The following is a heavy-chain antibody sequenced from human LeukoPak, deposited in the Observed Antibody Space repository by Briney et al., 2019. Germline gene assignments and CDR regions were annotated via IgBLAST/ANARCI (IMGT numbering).Heavy chain of an antibody. Sequence: SETLSLTCAVSGGSISSGGYSWSWVRQPPGKGLEWIGYIYHSGSTYYNPSLKSRVTISVDRSKNQFSLKLSSVTAADTAVYYCARAPLYSSSWYAFDYWGQGTLVTVSS. CDR2: IYHSGST. CDR3: ARAPLYSSSWYAFDY. D-gene: IGHD6-13*01. J-gene: IGHJ4*02. V-gene: IGHV4-30-2*01. CDR1: GGSISSGGYS.